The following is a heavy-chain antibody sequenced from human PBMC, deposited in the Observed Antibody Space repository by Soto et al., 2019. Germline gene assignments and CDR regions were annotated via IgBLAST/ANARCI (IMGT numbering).Heavy chain of an antibody. D-gene: IGHD3-3*01. V-gene: IGHV4-59*01. CDR2: IYYSGST. J-gene: IGHJ5*02. CDR1: GGSISSYY. CDR3: ARDFWSGYYSNWFDP. Sequence: SETLSLTCTVSGGSISSYYWSWIRQPPGKGLEWIGYIYYSGSTNYNPSFKSRVTISVDMSKNQFSLKLSSVTAADTAVYYCARDFWSGYYSNWFDPWGQGTLVTVSS.